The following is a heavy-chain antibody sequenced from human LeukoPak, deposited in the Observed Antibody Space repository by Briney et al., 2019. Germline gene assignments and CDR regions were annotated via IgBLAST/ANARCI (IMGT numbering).Heavy chain of an antibody. Sequence: GGSLRLSCAASGFTFSSYAMSWVRQAPGKGLEWVSAISGSGGSTYYADSVKGRFTISRDNAKNSLYLQMNSLRAEGTAVYYCAREIVVTARTDAFDIWGQGTMVTVSS. CDR3: AREIVVTARTDAFDI. CDR2: ISGSGGST. J-gene: IGHJ3*02. CDR1: GFTFSSYA. V-gene: IGHV3-23*01. D-gene: IGHD3-22*01.